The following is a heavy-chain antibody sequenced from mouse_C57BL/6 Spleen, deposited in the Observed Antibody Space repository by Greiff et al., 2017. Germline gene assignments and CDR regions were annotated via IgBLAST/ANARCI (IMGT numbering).Heavy chain of an antibody. J-gene: IGHJ1*03. CDR1: GYSITSGYY. V-gene: IGHV3-6*01. CDR3: ARGSGYFDV. CDR2: ISYDGSN. Sequence: EVKLMESGPGLVKPSQSLSLTCSVTGYSITSGYYWNWIRQFPGDKLEWMGYISYDGSNNYNPSLKNRISITRDTSKNQFFRKLNPVTTEDTATYYCARGSGYFDVWGTGTTVTVSS.